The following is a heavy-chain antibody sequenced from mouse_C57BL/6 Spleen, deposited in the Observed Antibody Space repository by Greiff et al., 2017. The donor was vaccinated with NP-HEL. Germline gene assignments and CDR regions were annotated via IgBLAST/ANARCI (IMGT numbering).Heavy chain of an antibody. V-gene: IGHV1-59*01. CDR2: IDPSDSYT. Sequence: QVQLQQSGAELVRPGTSVKLSCKASGYTFTSYWMHWVKQRPGQGLEWIGVIDPSDSYTNYNQKFKGKATLTVDTSSSTAYMQLSSLTSEDSAVYYCAREYGSSSYAMDYWGQGTSVTVSS. CDR1: GYTFTSYW. J-gene: IGHJ4*01. D-gene: IGHD1-1*01. CDR3: AREYGSSSYAMDY.